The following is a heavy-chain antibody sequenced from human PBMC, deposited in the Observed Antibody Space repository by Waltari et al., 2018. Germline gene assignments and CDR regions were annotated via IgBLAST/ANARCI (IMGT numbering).Heavy chain of an antibody. CDR3: TTDWGSGSYPLYAFDL. V-gene: IGHV3-15*01. CDR2: IKSNRDGGTT. J-gene: IGHJ3*01. D-gene: IGHD1-26*01. Sequence: VQLVESGGGLVEPGGSLSLSWSPSGFPFRYAGMSSVRQAPGKGLEWVGRIKSNRDGGTTEYTAPVKGRFIISRDDSRATLYLQMNNLKTEDAAVYYCTTDWGSGSYPLYAFDLWGPGTMVTVSS. CDR1: GFPFRYAG.